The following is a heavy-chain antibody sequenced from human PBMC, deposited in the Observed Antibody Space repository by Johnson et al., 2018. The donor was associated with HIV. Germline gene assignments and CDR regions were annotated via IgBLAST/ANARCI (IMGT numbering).Heavy chain of an antibody. CDR1: GFTFSSYA. D-gene: IGHD3-10*01. J-gene: IGHJ3*02. V-gene: IGHV3-30*18. CDR3: AKDSSFSYYYSDAFDI. Sequence: QVQLVESGGGLVQPGGSLRLSCAASGFTFSSYAMSWVRQAPGKGLEWVAVISYDGSNKYYADSVKGRFTISRDNSKNTLYLQMNSLRAEDTAVYYCAKDSSFSYYYSDAFDIWGQGTLVTVSS. CDR2: ISYDGSNK.